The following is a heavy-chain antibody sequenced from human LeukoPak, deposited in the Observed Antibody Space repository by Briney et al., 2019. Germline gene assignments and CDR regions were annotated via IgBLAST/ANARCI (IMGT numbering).Heavy chain of an antibody. CDR3: ARVVYSSGWYSTYYFDY. J-gene: IGHJ4*02. D-gene: IGHD6-19*01. CDR1: GYTFTGYY. V-gene: IGHV1-2*02. Sequence: ASVKVSCKASGYTFTGYYMHWVRQAPGQGLEWMGWINPNSGGTNYAQKFQGRVTTTRDTSISTAYMELSRLRSDDTAVYYCARVVYSSGWYSTYYFDYWGQGTLVTVSS. CDR2: INPNSGGT.